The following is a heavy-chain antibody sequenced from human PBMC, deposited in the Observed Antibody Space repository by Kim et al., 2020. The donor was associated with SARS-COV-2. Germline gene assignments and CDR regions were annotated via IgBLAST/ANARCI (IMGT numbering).Heavy chain of an antibody. Sequence: GGSLRLSCAASGFTFSNAWMSWVRQAPGKGLEWVGRIKSKTDGGTTDYAAPVKGRFTISRDDSKNTLYLQMNSLKTEDTAVYYCTTGGPNAIRQLVDRLPDYWGQGTLVTVSS. V-gene: IGHV3-15*01. CDR1: GFTFSNAW. J-gene: IGHJ4*02. CDR3: TTGGPNAIRQLVDRLPDY. D-gene: IGHD6-6*01. CDR2: IKSKTDGGTT.